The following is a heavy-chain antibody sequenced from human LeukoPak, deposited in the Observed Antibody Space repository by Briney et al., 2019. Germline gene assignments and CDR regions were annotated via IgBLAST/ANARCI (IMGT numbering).Heavy chain of an antibody. CDR3: ARDQPLTSSTYVAEYFQH. J-gene: IGHJ1*01. CDR1: GYTFNRHG. D-gene: IGHD6-13*01. V-gene: IGHV1-18*01. Sequence: ASVMVSCKTYGYTFNRHGISWVRQAPGQGLEWMGGSSFYNGDTHYAQNHQGRFTMTTDASTSTAYMELRNLRSDDTAVYYCARDQPLTSSTYVAEYFQHWGQGTLVTVSS. CDR2: SSFYNGDT.